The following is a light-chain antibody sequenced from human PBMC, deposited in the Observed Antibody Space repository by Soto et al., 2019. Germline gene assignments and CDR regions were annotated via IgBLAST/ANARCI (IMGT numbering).Light chain of an antibody. CDR3: QQRSSWPLT. Sequence: EILFTQFPATLSLSPGERATLSCRASQSVSSYLAWYQQKRGQSPRILIYDSSNRDTGIPARFSGSGSGTDFSLTLSRLEPEDFSVYYCQQRSSWPLTFGGGTKVDIK. J-gene: IGKJ4*01. CDR2: DSS. V-gene: IGKV3-11*01. CDR1: QSVSSY.